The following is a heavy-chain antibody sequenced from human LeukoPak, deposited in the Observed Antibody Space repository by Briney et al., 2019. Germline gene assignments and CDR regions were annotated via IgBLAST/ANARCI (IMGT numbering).Heavy chain of an antibody. CDR2: ISGSGGST. V-gene: IGHV3-23*01. D-gene: IGHD3-10*01. J-gene: IGHJ3*02. Sequence: PSGGSLRLSCAASGFTFSSYAKSWVRQAPGKGLEWVSAISGSGGSTYYADSVKGRFTISRDNSKNTLYLQMNSLRAEDTAVYYCVLLWEGYGAFDIWGQGTMVTVSS. CDR3: VLLWEGYGAFDI. CDR1: GFTFSSYA.